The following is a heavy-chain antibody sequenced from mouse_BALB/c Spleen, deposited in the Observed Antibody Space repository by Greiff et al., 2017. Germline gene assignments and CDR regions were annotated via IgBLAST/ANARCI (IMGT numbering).Heavy chain of an antibody. J-gene: IGHJ3*01. Sequence: EVQVVESGGGLVQPGGSRKLSCAASGFTFSSFGMHWVRQAPEKGLEWVAYISSGSSTIYYADTVKGRFTISRDNPKNTLFLQMTSLRSEDTAMYYCARDRDYYYGSSPVFEFAYWGQGTLVTVSA. D-gene: IGHD1-1*01. V-gene: IGHV5-17*02. CDR3: ARDRDYYYGSSPVFEFAY. CDR2: ISSGSSTI. CDR1: GFTFSSFG.